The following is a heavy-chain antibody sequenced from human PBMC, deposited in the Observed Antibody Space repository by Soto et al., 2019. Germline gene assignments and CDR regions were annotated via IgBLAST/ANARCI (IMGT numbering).Heavy chain of an antibody. D-gene: IGHD2-15*01. Sequence: GSLRLSCAASGFTFSSYAMSWVRQAPGKGLEWVSAISGSGGSTYYADSVKGRFTISRDNSKNTLYLQMNSLRAEDTAVYYCASRYCSGGSCYPDFDYWGQGTLVTVSS. J-gene: IGHJ4*02. V-gene: IGHV3-23*01. CDR3: ASRYCSGGSCYPDFDY. CDR2: ISGSGGST. CDR1: GFTFSSYA.